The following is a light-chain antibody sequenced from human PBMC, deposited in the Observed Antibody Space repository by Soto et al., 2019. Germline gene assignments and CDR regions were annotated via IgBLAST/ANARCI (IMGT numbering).Light chain of an antibody. CDR1: QNIRSR. Sequence: DIHMTQSPSTLSASVGHIVTITCRASQNIRSRLAWFQQKPGKAPKLLIYDASSLESGVPHRLRGSGYGTDLTITISSMKNEDFETYYCQQSYSTTPTFGHGTRLEIK. CDR2: DAS. J-gene: IGKJ5*01. CDR3: QQSYSTTPT. V-gene: IGKV1-5*01.